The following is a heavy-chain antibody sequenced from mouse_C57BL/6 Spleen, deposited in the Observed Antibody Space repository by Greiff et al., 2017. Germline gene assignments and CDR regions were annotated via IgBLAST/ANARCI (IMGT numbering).Heavy chain of an antibody. CDR3: TSYYGSSYYFDY. Sequence: VQLKESGAELVRPGASVTLSCKASGYTFTDYEMNWVQQTPVHGLEWIGAIDPETGGTDYNQKFKGKFILTADKSSSTAYMELRDLTSEDSAVNYCTSYYGSSYYFDYWGQGTTLTVSS. D-gene: IGHD1-1*01. CDR1: GYTFTDYE. CDR2: IDPETGGT. V-gene: IGHV1-15*01. J-gene: IGHJ2*01.